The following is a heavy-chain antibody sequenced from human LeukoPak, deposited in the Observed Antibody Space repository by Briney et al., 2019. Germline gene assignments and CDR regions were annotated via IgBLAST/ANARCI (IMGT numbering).Heavy chain of an antibody. CDR1: GFTFDDYG. CDR2: INWNGGST. Sequence: PGGSLRLSCAASGFTFDDYGMSWVRQAPGKGLEWVSGINWNGGSTGYADSVKGRFTISRDNAKNSLYLQMNSLRAEDTALYYCARGSDSSGYYLLDYWGQGTLVTVSS. D-gene: IGHD3-22*01. V-gene: IGHV3-20*04. CDR3: ARGSDSSGYYLLDY. J-gene: IGHJ4*02.